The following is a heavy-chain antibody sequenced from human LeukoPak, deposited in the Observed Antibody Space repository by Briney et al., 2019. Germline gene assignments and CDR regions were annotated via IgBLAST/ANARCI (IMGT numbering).Heavy chain of an antibody. Sequence: GGSLRLSCAASGFTFSSYAMSWVRQAPGKGLEWVSAISSSGGSTYYADSVKGRFTISRDNSKNTLYLQMNSLRAEDTAVYYCAKRYCSSTSCYGYWGQGTLVTVSS. D-gene: IGHD2-2*01. J-gene: IGHJ4*02. V-gene: IGHV3-23*01. CDR3: AKRYCSSTSCYGY. CDR2: ISSSGGST. CDR1: GFTFSSYA.